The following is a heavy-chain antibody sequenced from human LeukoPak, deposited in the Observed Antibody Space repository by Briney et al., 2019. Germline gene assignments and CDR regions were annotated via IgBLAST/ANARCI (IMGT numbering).Heavy chain of an antibody. V-gene: IGHV3-53*01. CDR2: IYSGGGT. Sequence: GGSLRLSGAASGFTDSSNYMSWVRQAPGKGLEWVSVIYSGGGTYYADSVKGRFTISRDNSKNTLYLEMNSLRAEDTAVYYCARDASSGWRHDYWGQGTLVTVSS. CDR1: GFTDSSNY. D-gene: IGHD6-19*01. CDR3: ARDASSGWRHDY. J-gene: IGHJ4*02.